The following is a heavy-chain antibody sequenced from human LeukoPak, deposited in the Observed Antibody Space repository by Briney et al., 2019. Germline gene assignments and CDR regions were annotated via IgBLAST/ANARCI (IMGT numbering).Heavy chain of an antibody. V-gene: IGHV1-69*05. CDR1: GGTFSNYA. D-gene: IGHD3-22*01. J-gene: IGHJ4*02. CDR2: IIPIFGTA. Sequence: ASVKVSCKASGGTFSNYAITWVRQAPGQGLEWMGGIIPIFGTANYAQKFQGRVTITTDESTSTAYMELSSLRSEDTAVYYCARESSGYYLFFDYWGQGTLVTVSS. CDR3: ARESSGYYLFFDY.